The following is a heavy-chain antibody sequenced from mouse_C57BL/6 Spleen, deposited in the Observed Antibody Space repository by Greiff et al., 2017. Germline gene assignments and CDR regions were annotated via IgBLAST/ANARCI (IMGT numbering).Heavy chain of an antibody. Sequence: EVKLMESGGGLVKPGGSLKLSCAASGFTFSDYGMHWVRQAPEKGLEWVAYISSGSSTIYDADTVKGRFTISRDNAKNTLFLQMTSLRSEDTAMYYVARSDYDREYYYAMDYWGQGTSVTVSS. J-gene: IGHJ4*01. CDR1: GFTFSDYG. V-gene: IGHV5-17*01. D-gene: IGHD2-4*01. CDR3: ARSDYDREYYYAMDY. CDR2: ISSGSSTI.